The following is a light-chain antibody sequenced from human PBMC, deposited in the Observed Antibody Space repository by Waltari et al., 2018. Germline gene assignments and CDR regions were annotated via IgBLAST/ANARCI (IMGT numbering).Light chain of an antibody. CDR1: QSISDY. CDR3: QHYSGFSSRT. CDR2: DAS. J-gene: IGKJ1*01. Sequence: DIQMTQSPSTLSPSVGDTVTITFRASQSISDYLAWYQQKPGKAPKLLIYDASPLKNRVPSRFSGSVSGTEFTLTISSLQPDDFATYYCQHYSGFSSRTFGQGTKVDIK. V-gene: IGKV1-5*01.